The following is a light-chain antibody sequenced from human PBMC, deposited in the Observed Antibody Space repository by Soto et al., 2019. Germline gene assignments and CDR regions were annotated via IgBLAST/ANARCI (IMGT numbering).Light chain of an antibody. CDR3: QQSYSIPLT. CDR2: AAS. J-gene: IGKJ4*01. Sequence: DIQMTQSPSSLSASVEDRVIITCRASQSISNHLNWYQQKPGKAPKLLINAASTLQSGVPSRFSVSGSGPDFTLTISSLQPEDSATYYCQQSYSIPLTFGGGTKVDIK. V-gene: IGKV1-39*01. CDR1: QSISNH.